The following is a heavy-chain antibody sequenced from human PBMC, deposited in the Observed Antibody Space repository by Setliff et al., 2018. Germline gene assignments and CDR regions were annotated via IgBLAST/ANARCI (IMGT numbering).Heavy chain of an antibody. D-gene: IGHD1-26*01. CDR1: GFTFSHFW. Sequence: LRLSCAASGFTFSHFWMGWVRQAPGKGLEWVANIKPGGTEEYYVDSVKGRFTISRDNAKNSLYLQMNTLRAEDTAVYYCARDRGGATTRDLWGQGTLVTVSS. CDR2: IKPGGTEE. J-gene: IGHJ5*02. V-gene: IGHV3-7*03. CDR3: ARDRGGATTRDL.